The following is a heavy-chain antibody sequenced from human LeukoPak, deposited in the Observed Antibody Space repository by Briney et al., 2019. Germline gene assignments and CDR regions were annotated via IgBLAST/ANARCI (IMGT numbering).Heavy chain of an antibody. CDR3: VGTVYDFWSGSIGDYFDY. J-gene: IGHJ4*02. CDR1: GFTFSGYS. Sequence: TGGSLRLSCAASGFTFSGYSMNWVRQAPGKWLEWVSYISSSSSTIYYADSVKGRFTISRDNAKNSLYLQMNSLRAEDTAVYYCVGTVYDFWSGSIGDYFDYWGQGTLVTVSS. CDR2: ISSSSSTI. D-gene: IGHD3-3*01. V-gene: IGHV3-48*01.